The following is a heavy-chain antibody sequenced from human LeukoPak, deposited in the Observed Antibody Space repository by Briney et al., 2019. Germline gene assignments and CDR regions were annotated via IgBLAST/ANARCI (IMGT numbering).Heavy chain of an antibody. Sequence: GRSLRLSCAASGFTFSSYTMNWVRQPPGKGLEWVSNIGTSSTTRYYADSVKGRFTISRDNAKNSLYLQMNSLRADDTAVYYCARFAAGGSYYYYMDVWGKGTTVTVSS. D-gene: IGHD6-25*01. J-gene: IGHJ6*03. CDR3: ARFAAGGSYYYYMDV. V-gene: IGHV3-48*01. CDR1: GFTFSSYT. CDR2: IGTSSTTR.